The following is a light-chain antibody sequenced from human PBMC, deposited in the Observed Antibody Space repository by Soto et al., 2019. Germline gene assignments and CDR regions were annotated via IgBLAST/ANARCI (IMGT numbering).Light chain of an antibody. J-gene: IGKJ4*01. CDR3: QQSYSTPPT. CDR1: QSISSY. Sequence: DIQMTQSPSSLSASVGDRVTITCRASQSISSYLNWYQQKPGKAPKLLIYAASSLQSGVPPRFSGSGSGTDFTLTISSLRPEDFATYYCQQSYSTPPTFGGGTKVEIK. V-gene: IGKV1-39*01. CDR2: AAS.